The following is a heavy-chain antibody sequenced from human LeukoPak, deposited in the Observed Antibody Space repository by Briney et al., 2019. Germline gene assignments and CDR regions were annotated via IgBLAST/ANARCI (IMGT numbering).Heavy chain of an antibody. V-gene: IGHV1-69*13. CDR2: IIPIFGTA. CDR1: GGTFSSYA. J-gene: IGHJ6*02. Sequence: GASVKVSCKASGGTFSSYAISWVRQAPGQGLEWMGGIIPIFGTANYAQKFQGRVTITADESTSTAYMELSSLRSEDTAVYYCARGDFGYCTNGVCRTDPGEYYYYGMDVWGQGTTVTVSS. D-gene: IGHD2-8*01. CDR3: ARGDFGYCTNGVCRTDPGEYYYYGMDV.